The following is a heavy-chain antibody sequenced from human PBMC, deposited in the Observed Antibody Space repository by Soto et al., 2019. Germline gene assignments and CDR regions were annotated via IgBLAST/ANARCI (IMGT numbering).Heavy chain of an antibody. D-gene: IGHD6-13*01. Sequence: SETLSLTCTGSGGSISSSSYYWGWIRQPPEKGLEWIGYMHYTGFSFSNPSLKSRVAMSVDKSKNEFTLQLTSVTAADTAVYYCASSYGNAWYTYWGQGIQVTVSS. J-gene: IGHJ4*02. V-gene: IGHV4-61*05. CDR2: MHYTGFS. CDR1: GGSISSSSYY. CDR3: ASSYGNAWYTY.